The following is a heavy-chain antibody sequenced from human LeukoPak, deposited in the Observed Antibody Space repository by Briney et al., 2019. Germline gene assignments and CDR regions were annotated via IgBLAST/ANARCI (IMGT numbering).Heavy chain of an antibody. J-gene: IGHJ5*02. CDR3: ARSLGTYWGKDFLNWFDP. CDR1: EYTFTNYD. V-gene: IGHV1-8*01. D-gene: IGHD3-16*01. CDR2: INPNSGNT. Sequence: GASVKVSCKASEYTFTNYDINWVRQATGQGLEWMGWINPNSGNTGYTQKFQGRVTMTRITSLSTAYMELTSLKSEDTAVYYCARSLGTYWGKDFLNWFDPWGQGTLVTVSS.